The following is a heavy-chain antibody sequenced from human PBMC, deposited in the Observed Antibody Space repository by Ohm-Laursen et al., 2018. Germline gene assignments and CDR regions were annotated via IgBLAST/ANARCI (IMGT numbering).Heavy chain of an antibody. D-gene: IGHD3-3*01. CDR1: GGSISSYY. Sequence: TLSLTCTVSGGSISSYYWSWIRQPPGKGLEWIGYIYYSGSTNYNPSLKSRVTISVDTSKNQFSLKLSSVTAADTAVYYCARAGSGYPYYYYGMDVWGQGTTVTVSS. CDR3: ARAGSGYPYYYYGMDV. CDR2: IYYSGST. J-gene: IGHJ6*02. V-gene: IGHV4-59*01.